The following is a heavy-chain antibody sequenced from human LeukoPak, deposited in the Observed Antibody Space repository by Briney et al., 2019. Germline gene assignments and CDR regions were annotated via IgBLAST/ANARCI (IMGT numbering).Heavy chain of an antibody. CDR1: GGSISSSSYY. CDR2: IYYSGST. D-gene: IGHD1-26*01. J-gene: IGHJ3*02. V-gene: IGHV4-39*01. Sequence: SETLSLTCTVSGGSISSSSYYWGWIRQPPGKGLEWIGSIYYSGSTYYNPSLKSRVTISVDTSKNQFSLKLSSVTAADTAVYYCASTGNSAQGAFDIWGQGTMVTVSS. CDR3: ASTGNSAQGAFDI.